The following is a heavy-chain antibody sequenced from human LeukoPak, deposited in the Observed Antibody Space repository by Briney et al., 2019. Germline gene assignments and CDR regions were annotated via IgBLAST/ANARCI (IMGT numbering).Heavy chain of an antibody. CDR1: GGTFSSYA. Sequence: SVKVSCKASGGTFSSYAISWVRQAPGQGLEWMGGVIPIFGTANYAQKFQGRVTITADESTSTAYMELSSLRSEDTAVYYCAREMEQQQGMDYWGQGTLVTVSS. V-gene: IGHV1-69*13. D-gene: IGHD6-13*01. J-gene: IGHJ4*02. CDR2: VIPIFGTA. CDR3: AREMEQQQGMDY.